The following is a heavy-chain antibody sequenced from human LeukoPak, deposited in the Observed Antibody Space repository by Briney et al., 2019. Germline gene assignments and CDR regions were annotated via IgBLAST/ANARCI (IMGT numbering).Heavy chain of an antibody. Sequence: GGSLRLSCAASGFTVSSNYMSWVRQAPGKGLEWVSVIYTGGSTYYSDSVKGRFTISRDSSKNTLYLQMNSLRAEDTAVYYCAREGCSGGSCYSLPYYYYGMDVWGQGTTVTVSS. CDR1: GFTVSSNY. J-gene: IGHJ6*02. CDR3: AREGCSGGSCYSLPYYYYGMDV. D-gene: IGHD2-15*01. CDR2: IYTGGST. V-gene: IGHV3-53*01.